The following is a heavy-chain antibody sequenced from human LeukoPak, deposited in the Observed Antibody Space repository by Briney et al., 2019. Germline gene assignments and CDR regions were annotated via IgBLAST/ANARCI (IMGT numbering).Heavy chain of an antibody. CDR2: INPSGGST. V-gene: IGHV1-46*01. Sequence: ASVKVSCKASGYTFTSYYMHWVRQAPGQGLEWMGIINPSGGSTSYAQKFQGRVTITRDMSTSTVYMELSSLRSEDTAVYYCARVAPYSSSSSVAFDIWGQGTMVTVSS. J-gene: IGHJ3*02. CDR3: ARVAPYSSSSSVAFDI. D-gene: IGHD6-6*01. CDR1: GYTFTSYY.